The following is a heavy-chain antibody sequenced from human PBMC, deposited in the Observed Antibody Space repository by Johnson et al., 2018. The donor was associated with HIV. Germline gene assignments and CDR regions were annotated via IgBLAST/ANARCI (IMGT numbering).Heavy chain of an antibody. V-gene: IGHV3-30*18. CDR3: AKVVRELGMSRPTNDAFDI. D-gene: IGHD7-27*01. Sequence: QVQLVESGGGVVQPGRSLILSCAASGFTFSSYGMHWVRQAPGKGLEWVAVISYDGSNKYYADSVKGRFTISRDNSKNTLYLQMNSLRAEDTAVYYCAKVVRELGMSRPTNDAFDIWGQGTMVTVSS. CDR1: GFTFSSYG. J-gene: IGHJ3*02. CDR2: ISYDGSNK.